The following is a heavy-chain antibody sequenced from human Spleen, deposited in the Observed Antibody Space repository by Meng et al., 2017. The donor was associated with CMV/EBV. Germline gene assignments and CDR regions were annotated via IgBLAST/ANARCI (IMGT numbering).Heavy chain of an antibody. D-gene: IGHD3/OR15-3a*01. Sequence: CNVSGDSLNRGGYYWIWIRQHPEKGLEWIGYIYSGGTTYYNPSLTSRATISMGASEGQFSLTLRSVTASDTAVYYCAGRGRGTFAFWGQGILVTVSS. J-gene: IGHJ5*01. V-gene: IGHV4-31*03. CDR2: IYSGGTT. CDR3: AGRGRGTFAF. CDR1: GDSLNRGGYY.